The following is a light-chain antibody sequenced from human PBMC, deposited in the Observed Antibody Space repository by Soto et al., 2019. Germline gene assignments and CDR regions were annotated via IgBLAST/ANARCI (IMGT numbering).Light chain of an antibody. CDR1: QGISSY. J-gene: IGKJ5*01. V-gene: IGKV1-9*01. CDR3: QQLNTFPVT. Sequence: DIQLTQSPSFLSASVGDRVTISCRASQGISSYLAWYQQTPGKAPKLLIYASSILQSGVPSRFSGSGSGTEFTLTISSLQPEDVATYYCQQLNTFPVTFGQGTRLAI. CDR2: ASS.